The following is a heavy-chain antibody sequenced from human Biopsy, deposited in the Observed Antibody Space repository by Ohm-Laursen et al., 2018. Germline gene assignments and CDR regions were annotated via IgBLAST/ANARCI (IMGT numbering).Heavy chain of an antibody. Sequence: SETLSLTCTVSGDSISSYYWSWIRQPPGKGLQWIGYVYYTGSTDYNPSLQSRVTISVDTSKNHFSLRLRSVMPADTAIYYCARDRGYYSDRTVPGYFDLWGRGTLVTVSS. V-gene: IGHV4-59*01. CDR2: VYYTGST. CDR3: ARDRGYYSDRTVPGYFDL. J-gene: IGHJ2*01. CDR1: GDSISSYY. D-gene: IGHD3-22*01.